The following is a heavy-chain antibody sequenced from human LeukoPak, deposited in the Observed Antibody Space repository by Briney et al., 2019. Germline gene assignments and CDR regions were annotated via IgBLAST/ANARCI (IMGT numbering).Heavy chain of an antibody. J-gene: IGHJ5*02. D-gene: IGHD6-13*01. Sequence: PGGSLRLSCAASGFTFDDYAMHWVRPAPGKGLEWVSGISWNSGSIGYADSVKGRFTISRDNAKNSLYLQMNSLRAEDMALYYCAKGRAAADTSWFDPWGQGTLVTVSS. V-gene: IGHV3-9*03. CDR3: AKGRAAADTSWFDP. CDR2: ISWNSGSI. CDR1: GFTFDDYA.